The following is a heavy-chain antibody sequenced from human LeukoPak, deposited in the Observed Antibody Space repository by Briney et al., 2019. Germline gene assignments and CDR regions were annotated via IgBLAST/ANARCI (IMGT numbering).Heavy chain of an antibody. CDR1: GFTFSRYW. J-gene: IGHJ4*01. Sequence: GGSLRLSCVASGFTFSRYWMSWFRQAPGKGLEWVANIKQDGSEKYYVDSVKGRFTISRDTAKNTLYLQMNSLRVEDTAVYYCARFVVVTAGDYWGQGTLVTVSS. CDR3: ARFVVVTAGDY. D-gene: IGHD2-21*02. CDR2: IKQDGSEK. V-gene: IGHV3-7*01.